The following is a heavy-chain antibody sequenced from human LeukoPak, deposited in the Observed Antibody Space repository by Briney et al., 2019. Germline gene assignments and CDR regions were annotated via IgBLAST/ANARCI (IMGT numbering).Heavy chain of an antibody. V-gene: IGHV4-59*12. J-gene: IGHJ4*02. D-gene: IGHD4-17*01. CDR1: GGSISSYY. CDR3: ARDDDGAVFDY. CDR2: IYYSGST. Sequence: PSETLSLTCTVSGGSISSYYWSWLRQPPGKGLEWIGYIYYSGSTNYNPSLKSRVTISVDTSKNQFSLKLSYVTAADTAVYYCARDDDGAVFDYWGQGTLVTVSS.